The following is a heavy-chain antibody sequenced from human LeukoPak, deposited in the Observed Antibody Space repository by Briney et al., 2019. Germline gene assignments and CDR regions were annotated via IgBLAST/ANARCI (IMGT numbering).Heavy chain of an antibody. J-gene: IGHJ4*02. V-gene: IGHV1-69*13. D-gene: IGHD4-17*01. CDR3: ARANGDYDPYYFDY. Sequence: RASVKVSCKASGGTFSSYAISWVRQAPGQGLEWMGGIIPIFGTANCAQKFQGRVTITADESTSTAYMELSSLRSEDTAVYYCARANGDYDPYYFDYWGQGTLVTVSS. CDR2: IIPIFGTA. CDR1: GGTFSSYA.